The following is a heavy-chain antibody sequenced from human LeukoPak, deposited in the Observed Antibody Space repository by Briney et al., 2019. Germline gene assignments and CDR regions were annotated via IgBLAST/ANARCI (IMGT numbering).Heavy chain of an antibody. CDR3: ARVDLFYYGSGSYDRWYFDL. D-gene: IGHD3-10*01. CDR2: IYYSGST. CDR1: GVSISSYY. J-gene: IGHJ2*01. V-gene: IGHV4-59*01. Sequence: SETLSLTCTVSGVSISSYYWSWIRQPPGKGLEWIGYIYYSGSTNYNPSLKSRVTISVDTSKNQFSLKLSSVTAADTAVYYCARVDLFYYGSGSYDRWYFDLWGRGTLVTVSS.